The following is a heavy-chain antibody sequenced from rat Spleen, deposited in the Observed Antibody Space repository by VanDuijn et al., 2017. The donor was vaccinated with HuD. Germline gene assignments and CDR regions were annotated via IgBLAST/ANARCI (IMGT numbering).Heavy chain of an antibody. D-gene: IGHD4-3*01. CDR1: GFTFRNYD. CDR2: ISYEGSST. Sequence: EVQLVESGGGLVQPGRSLKLSCAASGFTFRNYDMAWVRQAPTKGLEWVASISYEGSSTYYGDSVKGRFTISRDNAKSTLYLQMNSLRSEDTATYYCARQDTSGYSNWFAYWGQGTLVTVSS. CDR3: ARQDTSGYSNWFAY. J-gene: IGHJ3*01. V-gene: IGHV5-22*01.